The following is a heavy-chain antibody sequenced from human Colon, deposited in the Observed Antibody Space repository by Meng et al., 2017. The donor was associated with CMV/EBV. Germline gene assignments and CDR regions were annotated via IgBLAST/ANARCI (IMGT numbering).Heavy chain of an antibody. CDR2: INPITGGT. CDR1: GYTFTGYF. J-gene: IGHJ4*02. D-gene: IGHD1-26*01. Sequence: QVLLVRSGAEVKKAGASVKVSCKASGYTFTGYFMYWVRQAPGQGLEWLGVINPITGGTNYAQKFQGRVTMTRDTSMNTAYMELSRLRSDDTAVYYCASLSGGDFDYWGQGTLVTVSS. V-gene: IGHV1-2*02. CDR3: ASLSGGDFDY.